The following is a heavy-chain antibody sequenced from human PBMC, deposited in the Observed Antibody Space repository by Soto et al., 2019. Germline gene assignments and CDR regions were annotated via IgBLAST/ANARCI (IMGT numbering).Heavy chain of an antibody. CDR1: RFTFSTYW. V-gene: IGHV3-7*01. CDR3: AGGNALDV. Sequence: GGSLRLSCAASRFTFSTYWMTWVRQTPGKGLEWAANIHQDGNEKYYMDSVKGRFTISRDNAKNSLYLQMTSLRAEDTAVYYCAGGNALDVWGQGTTVTVSS. J-gene: IGHJ6*02. CDR2: IHQDGNEK.